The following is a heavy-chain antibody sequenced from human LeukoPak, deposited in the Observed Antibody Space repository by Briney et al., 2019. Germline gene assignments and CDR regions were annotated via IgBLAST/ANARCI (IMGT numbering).Heavy chain of an antibody. J-gene: IGHJ5*02. V-gene: IGHV1-69*05. CDR3: AASGYSSGWYQGNWFDP. D-gene: IGHD6-19*01. CDR1: GGTFSSYA. CDR2: IIPIFGTA. Sequence: SVKVSCKASGGTFSSYAISWVRQAPGLGLEWMGGIIPIFGTANYAQKFQGRVTITTDESTSTAYMELSSLRSEDTAVYYCAASGYSSGWYQGNWFDPWGQGTLVTVSS.